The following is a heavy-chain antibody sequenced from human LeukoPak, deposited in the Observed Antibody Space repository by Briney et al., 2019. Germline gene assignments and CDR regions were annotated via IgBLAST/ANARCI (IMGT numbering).Heavy chain of an antibody. CDR1: GGSFSGYY. CDR3: AKEDFWSGYLWSPFDY. D-gene: IGHD3-3*01. J-gene: IGHJ4*02. CDR2: INHSGST. V-gene: IGHV4-34*01. Sequence: PSDTLSLTCAVYGGSFSGYYWSWIRQPPGKGLEWIGEINHSGSTNYNPSLKSRVTISVDTSKNQFSLKLSSVTAADTAVYYCAKEDFWSGYLWSPFDYWGQGTLVTVSS.